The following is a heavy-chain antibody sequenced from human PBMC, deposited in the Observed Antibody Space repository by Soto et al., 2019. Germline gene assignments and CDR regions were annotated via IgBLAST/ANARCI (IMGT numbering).Heavy chain of an antibody. J-gene: IGHJ6*02. CDR2: INPNGGGT. CDR1: GYVFTNYF. V-gene: IGHV1-46*01. D-gene: IGHD6-13*01. Sequence: QVQLVQSGAEVKKPGASVKVSCKASGYVFTNYFMHWVRQAPGQGLEWMGIINPNGGGTSYAQKFEGRVTMTRDSATSTVYMDLSSLRSEDTALDFWAGEVGSNSWSYYYGMDVWGQGTSVTVSS. CDR3: AGEVGSNSWSYYYGMDV.